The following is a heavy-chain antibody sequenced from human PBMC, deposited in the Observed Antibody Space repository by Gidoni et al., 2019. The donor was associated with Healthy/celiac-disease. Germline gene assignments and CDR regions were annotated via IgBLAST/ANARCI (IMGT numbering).Heavy chain of an antibody. CDR1: GFTFSSYS. V-gene: IGHV3-48*02. CDR3: ASLYSSSWYYTYYGMDV. Sequence: EVQLVESGGGLVQPGGSLRLSCAASGFTFSSYSMNGVRQAPGKGLEWVSYISSSSSTIYYADSVKGRFTISRDNAKNSLYLQMNSLRDEDTAVYYCASLYSSSWYYTYYGMDVWGQGTTVTVSS. CDR2: ISSSSSTI. D-gene: IGHD6-13*01. J-gene: IGHJ6*02.